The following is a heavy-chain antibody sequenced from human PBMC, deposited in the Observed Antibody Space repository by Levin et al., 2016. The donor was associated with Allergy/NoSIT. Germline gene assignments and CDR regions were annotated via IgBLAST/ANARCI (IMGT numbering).Heavy chain of an antibody. Sequence: ASVKVSCKASGDTFTSYAMHWVRQAPGQRLEWMGWINAGNGNTKYSQKFQGRVTITRDTSASTAYMELSSLRSEDTAVYYCARVRCGDCYPHYFDYWGQGTLVTVSS. CDR1: GDTFTSYA. D-gene: IGHD2-21*02. CDR3: ARVRCGDCYPHYFDY. CDR2: INAGNGNT. J-gene: IGHJ4*02. V-gene: IGHV1-3*01.